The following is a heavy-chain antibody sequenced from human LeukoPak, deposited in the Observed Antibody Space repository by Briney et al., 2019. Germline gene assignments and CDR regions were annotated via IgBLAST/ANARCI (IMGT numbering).Heavy chain of an antibody. CDR3: AKDGEGLTTILGPISYYFDY. V-gene: IGHV3-30*18. Sequence: PGGSLRLSCAASGFTFSSYGMHWVRQAPGKGLEWVAVISYDGSNKYYADSVKGRFTISRDNSKNTLYLQMNSLRAEDTAVYYCAKDGEGLTTILGPISYYFDYWGQGTLVTASS. J-gene: IGHJ4*02. D-gene: IGHD2-21*02. CDR2: ISYDGSNK. CDR1: GFTFSSYG.